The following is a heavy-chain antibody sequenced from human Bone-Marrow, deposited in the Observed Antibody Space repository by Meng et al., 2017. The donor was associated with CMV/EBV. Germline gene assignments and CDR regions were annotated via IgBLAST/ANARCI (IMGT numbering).Heavy chain of an antibody. CDR2: INSDGSST. Sequence: GGSLRLSCAASGFTFSSYWMHWVRQAPGKGLVWVSRINSDGSSTSYADSVKGRFTISRDNAKNTLYLQMNSLRAEDTAVYYCARDSQTRYSSGWYLLDGMDVWGQGTTVTGSS. J-gene: IGHJ6*01. CDR1: GFTFSSYW. V-gene: IGHV3-74*01. D-gene: IGHD6-19*01. CDR3: ARDSQTRYSSGWYLLDGMDV.